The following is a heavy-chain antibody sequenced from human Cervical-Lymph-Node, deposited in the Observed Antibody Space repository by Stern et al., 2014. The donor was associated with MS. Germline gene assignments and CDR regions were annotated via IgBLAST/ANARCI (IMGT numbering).Heavy chain of an antibody. CDR3: ARGYSGYDYPVFFDY. D-gene: IGHD5-12*01. Sequence: VESGGGLVQPGGSLRLSCAASGFTFSSYDMHWVRQATGKGLEWVSAIGTAGDTYYPGSVKGRFTISRENAKNSLYLQMNSLRAGDTAVYYCARGYSGYDYPVFFDYWGQGTLVTVSS. CDR2: IGTAGDT. V-gene: IGHV3-13*01. CDR1: GFTFSSYD. J-gene: IGHJ4*02.